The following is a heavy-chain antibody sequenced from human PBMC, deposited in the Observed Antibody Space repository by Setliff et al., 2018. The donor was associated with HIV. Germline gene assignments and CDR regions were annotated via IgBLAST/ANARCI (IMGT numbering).Heavy chain of an antibody. Sequence: LSLTCTVSGGSISSSSYYWGWIRQPPGKGLQWIGSIYYRGSTYYNPSLKSRVTISVDTSKNQFSLKLRSVAAADTALYYCARGRYRSRWYASDHYYIDVWGKGTTVTV. V-gene: IGHV4-39*01. CDR3: ARGRYRSRWYASDHYYIDV. CDR2: IYYRGST. J-gene: IGHJ6*03. D-gene: IGHD6-13*01. CDR1: GGSISSSSYY.